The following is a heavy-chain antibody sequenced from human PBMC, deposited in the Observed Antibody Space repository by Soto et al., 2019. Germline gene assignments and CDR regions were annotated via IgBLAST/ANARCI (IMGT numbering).Heavy chain of an antibody. V-gene: IGHV1-24*01. CDR2: FDPEDGET. CDR1: GYTLTELS. Sequence: ASVKVSCKVSGYTLTELSMHWVRQAPGKGLEWMGGFDPEDGETIYAQKFQGRVTMTGDTSTDTAYMELSSLRSEDTAVYYCATALIGSWSYVAHAHDYWGQGNLVTVSS. CDR3: ATALIGSWSYVAHAHDY. D-gene: IGHD3-10*01. J-gene: IGHJ4*02.